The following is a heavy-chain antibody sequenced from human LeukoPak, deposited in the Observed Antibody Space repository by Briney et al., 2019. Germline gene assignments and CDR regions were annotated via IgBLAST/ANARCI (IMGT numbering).Heavy chain of an antibody. CDR3: ARDSGYCSSTSCYWDY. D-gene: IGHD2-2*01. J-gene: IGHJ4*02. CDR1: GYTFTSYD. CDR2: MNPNSGNT. V-gene: IGHV1-8*01. Sequence: ASVNVSCKASGYTFTSYDINWVRQATGQGLEWMGWMNPNSGNTGYAQKFQGRVTMTRNTSISTAYMELRSLRSDDTAVYYCARDSGYCSSTSCYWDYWGQGTLVTVSS.